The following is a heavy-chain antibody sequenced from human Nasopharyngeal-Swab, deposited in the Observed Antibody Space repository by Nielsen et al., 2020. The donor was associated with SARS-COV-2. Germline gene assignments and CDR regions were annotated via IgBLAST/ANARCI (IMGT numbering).Heavy chain of an antibody. V-gene: IGHV4-59*01. CDR1: GGSISSYY. J-gene: IGHJ6*02. Sequence: SETLSLTCTLSGGSISSYYWSWIRQPPGKGLEWIGYIYYSGSTNYNPSLKSRATISVDTSKNQFSLKLSSVTAADTAVYYCARELGYCSSTSCYNYYGMDVWGQGTTVTVSS. D-gene: IGHD2-2*02. CDR2: IYYSGST. CDR3: ARELGYCSSTSCYNYYGMDV.